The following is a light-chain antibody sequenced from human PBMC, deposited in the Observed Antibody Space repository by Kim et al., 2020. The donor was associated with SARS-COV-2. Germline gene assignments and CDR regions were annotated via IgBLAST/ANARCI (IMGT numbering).Light chain of an antibody. CDR1: SSNIGAGYD. CDR2: DNT. Sequence: QSVLTQSPSVSGAPGQKVIISRTGSSSNIGAGYDVNWYQHLPGTAPKLLIYDNTNRPSGVPDRFSGSKSGTSGSLAITGLQAEDEADYYCQSYDSRLSGYVFGSGTKVTVL. V-gene: IGLV1-40*01. CDR3: QSYDSRLSGYV. J-gene: IGLJ1*01.